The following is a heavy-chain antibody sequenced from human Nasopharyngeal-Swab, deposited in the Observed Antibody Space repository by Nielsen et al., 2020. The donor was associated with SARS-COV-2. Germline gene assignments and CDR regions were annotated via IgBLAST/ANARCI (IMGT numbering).Heavy chain of an antibody. Sequence: GESLKISCAASGFTFSSYWMSWVRQAPGKGLEWVANIKQDGSEKYYVDSVKGRFTISRDNAKNSLYLQMNSLRAEDTAVYYCASLTYCIGGSCYKRDSWGQGTLVTVSS. CDR1: GFTFSSYW. CDR3: ASLTYCIGGSCYKRDS. V-gene: IGHV3-7*01. D-gene: IGHD2-15*01. J-gene: IGHJ4*02. CDR2: IKQDGSEK.